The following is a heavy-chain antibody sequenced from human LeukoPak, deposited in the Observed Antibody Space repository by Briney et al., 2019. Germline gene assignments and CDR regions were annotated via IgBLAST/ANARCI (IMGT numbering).Heavy chain of an antibody. V-gene: IGHV4-4*07. Sequence: SETLSLTCTISGGSISNYYWSWIRQPAGKELEWIGRIYASGSTNYNPSLKSRVTMSVDTSKSQFSLKLSSVTAADTAVYYCARGGGAYLRFDPWGQGTLVTVSS. D-gene: IGHD2/OR15-2a*01. CDR3: ARGGGAYLRFDP. CDR2: IYASGST. CDR1: GGSISNYY. J-gene: IGHJ5*01.